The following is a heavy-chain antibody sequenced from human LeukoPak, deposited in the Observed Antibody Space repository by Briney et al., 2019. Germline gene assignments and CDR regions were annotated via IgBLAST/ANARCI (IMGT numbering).Heavy chain of an antibody. Sequence: GGSLRLSCAASGFTFSSYSMNWVRQAPGKGLEWVSSISSSRSYIYYADSVKGRFTISRDNAKNSLYLQMNSLRAEDTAVYYCARSCNEDSGAFDIWGQGTMVTVSS. V-gene: IGHV3-21*01. J-gene: IGHJ3*02. D-gene: IGHD2/OR15-2a*01. CDR1: GFTFSSYS. CDR2: ISSSRSYI. CDR3: ARSCNEDSGAFDI.